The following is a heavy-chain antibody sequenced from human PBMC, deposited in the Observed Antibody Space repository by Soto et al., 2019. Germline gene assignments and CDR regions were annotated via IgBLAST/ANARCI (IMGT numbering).Heavy chain of an antibody. D-gene: IGHD2-15*01. Sequence: QITLKESGPTLVKPTQTLTLTCTFSGFSLSTSGVGVGWIRQPPGKALEWLALIYWDDDKRYSPSLKSRLTITKDTSKTQVVRTMTNMDPVDTATYYCANRPSYCSGGSCYSGFDYWGQGTLVTVSS. CDR1: GFSLSTSGVG. CDR3: ANRPSYCSGGSCYSGFDY. CDR2: IYWDDDK. J-gene: IGHJ4*02. V-gene: IGHV2-5*02.